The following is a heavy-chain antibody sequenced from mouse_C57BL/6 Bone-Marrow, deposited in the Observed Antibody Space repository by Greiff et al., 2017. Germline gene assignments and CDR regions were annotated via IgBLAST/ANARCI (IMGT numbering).Heavy chain of an antibody. CDR3: AQTAQARYYAMDY. D-gene: IGHD3-2*02. CDR2: IDPSDSYT. Sequence: VQLQQPGAELVMPGASVKLSCKASGYTFNSYWMHWVKQRPGQGLEWIGEIDPSDSYTNYNQKFKGKSTLTVDKSSSTAYMQLSSLTSEDSAVYYCAQTAQARYYAMDYWGQGTSVTVSS. V-gene: IGHV1-69*01. J-gene: IGHJ4*01. CDR1: GYTFNSYW.